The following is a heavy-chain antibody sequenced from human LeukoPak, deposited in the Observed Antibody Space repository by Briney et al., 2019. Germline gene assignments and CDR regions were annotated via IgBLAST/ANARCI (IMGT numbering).Heavy chain of an antibody. D-gene: IGHD3-9*01. CDR1: GFTFSSYA. CDR2: ISGSGGST. Sequence: GVSLRLSCAASGFTFSSYAMSWVRQAPGKGLEWVSAISGSGGSTYCADSVKGRFTISRDNSKNTLYLQMNSLRAEDTAVYYCAKDRVRSSSELRYFDWLLGPFDYWGQGTLVTVSS. CDR3: AKDRVRSSSELRYFDWLLGPFDY. J-gene: IGHJ4*02. V-gene: IGHV3-23*01.